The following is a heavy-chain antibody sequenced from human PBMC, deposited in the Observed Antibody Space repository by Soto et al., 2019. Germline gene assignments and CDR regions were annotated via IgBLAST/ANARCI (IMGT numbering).Heavy chain of an antibody. CDR2: ISAYNGNT. D-gene: IGHD1-26*01. J-gene: IGHJ4*02. Sequence: QVQLVQSGAEVKKPGASVKVSCKASGYTFTSYGISWVRQAPGQGLEWMGWISAYNGNTNYAQKLEGRVTMTTDTATSTAYMELRSLRSDDTAVYYCAREPFYSGSYPTQVDYWGQGTLVTVSS. V-gene: IGHV1-18*01. CDR1: GYTFTSYG. CDR3: AREPFYSGSYPTQVDY.